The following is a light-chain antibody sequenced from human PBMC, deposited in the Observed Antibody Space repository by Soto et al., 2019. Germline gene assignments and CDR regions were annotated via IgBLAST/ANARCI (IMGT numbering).Light chain of an antibody. CDR3: QQYDSLPYT. CDR2: DAS. J-gene: IGKJ2*01. CDR1: QDITNY. Sequence: DVQMTQSPSSLSASVGDRVTITCQASQDITNYLNWYQQTPGKAPKLLIYDASNLETGVPSRFGGGGSGTHFTFTISSLRPEDIATYFCQQYDSLPYTFGQGTKLEIK. V-gene: IGKV1-33*01.